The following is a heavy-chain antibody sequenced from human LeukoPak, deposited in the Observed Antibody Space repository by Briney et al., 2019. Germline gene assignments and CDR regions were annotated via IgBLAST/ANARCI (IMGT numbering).Heavy chain of an antibody. CDR3: AKDERYSSGWSSFDY. V-gene: IGHV3-9*01. CDR1: GFTFDDYA. D-gene: IGHD6-19*01. Sequence: GGSLRLSCAASGFTFDDYAMHWVRQAPGKGLEWVSGISWNSGSIGYADSVKGRFTISRDNAKNSLYLQMNSLRAEDTALYYCAKDERYSSGWSSFDYWGQGTLVTVSS. CDR2: ISWNSGSI. J-gene: IGHJ4*02.